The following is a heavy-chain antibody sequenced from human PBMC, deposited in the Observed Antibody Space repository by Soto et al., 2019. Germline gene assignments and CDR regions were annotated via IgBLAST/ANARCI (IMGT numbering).Heavy chain of an antibody. J-gene: IGHJ6*02. V-gene: IGHV5-10-1*01. CDR1: GYSFTSYW. D-gene: IGHD6-13*01. CDR2: IDPSDSYT. Sequence: PGESLKISCKGSGYSFTSYWISWVRQMPGKGLEWMGRIDPSDSYTNYSPSFQGHVTISADKSISTAYLQWSSLKASDTAMYYCVRGGGSGWYSDSKYYYYGMDVWGQGTTVTVSS. CDR3: VRGGGSGWYSDSKYYYYGMDV.